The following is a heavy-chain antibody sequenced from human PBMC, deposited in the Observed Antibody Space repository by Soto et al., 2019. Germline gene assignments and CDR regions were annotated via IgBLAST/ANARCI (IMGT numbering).Heavy chain of an antibody. D-gene: IGHD3-3*01. V-gene: IGHV4-59*08. Sequence: QVQLQESGPGLVKPSETLSLTCTVSGGSISNYYWSLIRQPPGTGLEWIGYIHYSGNTKYNPSLKRLVTRSADTSKNQFSLQLSLVTAADTAVYYCARGHYDFWSGYFATIDYWGKGTLVTVSS. J-gene: IGHJ4*02. CDR3: ARGHYDFWSGYFATIDY. CDR2: IHYSGNT. CDR1: GGSISNYY.